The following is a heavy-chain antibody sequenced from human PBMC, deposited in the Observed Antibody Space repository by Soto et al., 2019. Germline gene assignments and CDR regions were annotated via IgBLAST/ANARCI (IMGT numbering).Heavy chain of an antibody. CDR3: ASVNDVETYYFGY. J-gene: IGHJ4*02. CDR1: GGTFSSYT. D-gene: IGHD1-1*01. CDR2: IIPILGIA. V-gene: IGHV1-69*02. Sequence: GASVKVSCKASGGTFSSYTISWVRQAPGQGLEWMGRIIPILGIANYAQKFQGRVTITADKSTSTAYMELSSLRSEDTAVYYCASVNDVETYYFGYWGQGTLVTVSS.